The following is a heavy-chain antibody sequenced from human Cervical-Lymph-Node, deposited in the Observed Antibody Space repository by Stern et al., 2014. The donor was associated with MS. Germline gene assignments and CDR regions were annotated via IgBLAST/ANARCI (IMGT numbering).Heavy chain of an antibody. CDR1: GYTFTGYY. V-gene: IGHV1-2*02. CDR2: INPKNGVT. D-gene: IGHD1-26*01. CDR3: ARDGIEFDY. Sequence: VQLVESGAEVKKPGASVKVSFKASGYTFTGYYMHWVLQAPGRGLEWMGWINPKNGVTNYAQKFQGRVTMTRDTSISTAYMELKSLRSDDTAVYYCARDGIEFDYWGQGTLVTVSS. J-gene: IGHJ4*02.